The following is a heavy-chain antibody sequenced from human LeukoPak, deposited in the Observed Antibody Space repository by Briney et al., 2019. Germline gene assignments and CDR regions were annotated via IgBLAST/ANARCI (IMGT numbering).Heavy chain of an antibody. CDR1: GFTFSNYW. V-gene: IGHV3-74*01. D-gene: IGHD6-6*01. CDR2: INTNGSST. Sequence: GGSLRLSCAASGFTFSNYWMHWVRQAPGKGLVWVSRINTNGSSTTYADSVKGRFTISRDNAKNTLYLQMNSLSAEDTAVYYCARGYSSSYRIDYWGQGTLVTVSS. CDR3: ARGYSSSYRIDY. J-gene: IGHJ4*02.